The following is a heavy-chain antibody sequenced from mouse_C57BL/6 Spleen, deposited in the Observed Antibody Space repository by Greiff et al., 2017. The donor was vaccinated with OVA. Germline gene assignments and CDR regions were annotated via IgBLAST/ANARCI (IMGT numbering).Heavy chain of an antibody. J-gene: IGHJ1*03. CDR3: ARRLYYGNYWYFDV. Sequence: EVQLQQSGPELVKPGASVKIPCKASGYTFTDYNMDWVKQSHGKSLEWIGDINPNNGGTIYNQKFKGKATLTVDKSSSTAYMELRSLTSEDTAVYYCARRLYYGNYWYFDVWGTGTTVTVSS. CDR1: GYTFTDYN. D-gene: IGHD2-1*01. V-gene: IGHV1-18*01. CDR2: INPNNGGT.